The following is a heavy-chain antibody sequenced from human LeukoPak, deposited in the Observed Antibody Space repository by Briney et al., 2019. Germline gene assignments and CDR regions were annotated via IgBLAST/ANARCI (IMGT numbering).Heavy chain of an antibody. Sequence: TPSETLSLTCTVSGGSISSGSHYWSWIRQPAGKGLEWIGRIHSNGTTYHNPSLRGRVTISVDTSKNQFSLKLSSVTAADTAVYYCARQMRNSSGNNTYYYCYGMDVWGQGTTVTVSS. V-gene: IGHV4-61*02. CDR1: GGSISSGSHY. D-gene: IGHD3-10*01. J-gene: IGHJ6*02. CDR3: ARQMRNSSGNNTYYYCYGMDV. CDR2: IHSNGTT.